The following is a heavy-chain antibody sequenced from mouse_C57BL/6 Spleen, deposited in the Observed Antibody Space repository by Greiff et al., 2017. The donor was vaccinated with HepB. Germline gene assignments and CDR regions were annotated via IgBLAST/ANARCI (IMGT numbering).Heavy chain of an antibody. Sequence: EVQLQQSGPELVKPGASVKISCKASGYSFTDYNMNWVKQSNGKSLEWIGVINPNYGTTSYNQKFKGKATLTVDPSSSTAYMQLNSLTSEDSAVYYCARRDYYYGSSYDYAMDYWGQGTSVTVSS. D-gene: IGHD1-1*01. CDR3: ARRDYYYGSSYDYAMDY. CDR2: INPNYGTT. V-gene: IGHV1-39*01. CDR1: GYSFTDYN. J-gene: IGHJ4*01.